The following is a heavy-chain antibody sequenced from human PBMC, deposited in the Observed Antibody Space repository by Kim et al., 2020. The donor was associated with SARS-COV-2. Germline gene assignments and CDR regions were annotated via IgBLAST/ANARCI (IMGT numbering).Heavy chain of an antibody. D-gene: IGHD6-19*01. J-gene: IGHJ4*02. V-gene: IGHV6-1*01. Sequence: YALSVKGRITINPDTSKHQFSLQLNSVTPEDTAVYYCARDRQRAGTGVDYWGQGTLVTVSS. CDR3: ARDRQRAGTGVDY.